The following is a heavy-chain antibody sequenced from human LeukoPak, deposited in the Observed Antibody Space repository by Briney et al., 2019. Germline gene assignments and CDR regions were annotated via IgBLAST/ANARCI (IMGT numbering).Heavy chain of an antibody. Sequence: SETLSLTXAVYGGSFSGYYWSWIRQPPGKGLEWIGEINHSGSTNYNPSLKSRVTISVDTSKNQFSLKLSSVTAADTAVYYCASPSRVGAFDIWGQGTMVTVSS. CDR2: INHSGST. D-gene: IGHD1-26*01. CDR3: ASPSRVGAFDI. CDR1: GGSFSGYY. V-gene: IGHV4-34*01. J-gene: IGHJ3*02.